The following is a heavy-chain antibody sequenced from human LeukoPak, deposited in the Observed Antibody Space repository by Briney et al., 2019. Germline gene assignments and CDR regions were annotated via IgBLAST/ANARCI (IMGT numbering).Heavy chain of an antibody. V-gene: IGHV4-39*07. CDR2: IYYSGST. CDR3: ARESGTVTRQTIFDY. Sequence: WIRQPPGKGLEWIGSIYYSGSTYYNPSLKSRVTISVDTSKNQFSLKLSSVTAADTAVYYCARESGTVTRQTIFDYWGQGTLVTVSS. D-gene: IGHD4-17*01. J-gene: IGHJ4*02.